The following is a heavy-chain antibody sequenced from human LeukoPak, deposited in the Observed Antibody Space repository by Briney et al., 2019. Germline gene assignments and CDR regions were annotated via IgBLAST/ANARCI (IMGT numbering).Heavy chain of an antibody. CDR2: INPNSGGT. CDR3: ARVRGLTTVTTGYAFDI. D-gene: IGHD4-17*01. J-gene: IGHJ3*02. CDR1: GYTFTGYY. V-gene: IGHV1-2*02. Sequence: ASVKVSCKASGYTFTGYYMHWVRQAPGQGLEWMGWINPNSGGTNYAQKFQGRVTMTRDTSISTAYMELSSLRSEDTAVYYCARVRGLTTVTTGYAFDIWGQGTMVTVSS.